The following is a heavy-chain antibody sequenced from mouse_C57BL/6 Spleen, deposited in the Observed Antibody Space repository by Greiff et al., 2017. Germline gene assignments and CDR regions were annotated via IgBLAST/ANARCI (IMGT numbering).Heavy chain of an antibody. Sequence: VQLVESGPGLVAPSQSLSITCTVSGFSLTSYCVSWVRQPPGKGLAWLGVIWSDGRKNYQSALISRLSISKDKSKSQCCLKLNSLQTDDTATYYCAKNYDYSMDYWGQGTSVTVSS. D-gene: IGHD2-4*01. CDR3: AKNYDYSMDY. CDR1: GFSLTSYC. CDR2: IWSDGRK. V-gene: IGHV2-3*01. J-gene: IGHJ4*01.